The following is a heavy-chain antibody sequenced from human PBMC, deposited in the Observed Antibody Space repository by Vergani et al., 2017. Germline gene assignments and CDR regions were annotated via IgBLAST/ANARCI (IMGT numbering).Heavy chain of an antibody. CDR2: INPNSGGT. Sequence: QVQLVQSGAEVKKPGASVKVSCKASGYTFTGYYMHWVRQAPGQGLEWMGWINPNSGGTNYAQKFQGRVTMTRDTSISTAYMELSSLRSEDTAVYYCAVDCSSTSCYLDYWGQGTLVTVSS. CDR3: AVDCSSTSCYLDY. V-gene: IGHV1-2*02. J-gene: IGHJ4*02. CDR1: GYTFTGYY. D-gene: IGHD2-2*01.